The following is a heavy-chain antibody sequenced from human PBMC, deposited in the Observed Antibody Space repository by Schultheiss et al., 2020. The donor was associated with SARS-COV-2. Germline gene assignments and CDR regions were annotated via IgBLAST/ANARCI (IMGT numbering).Heavy chain of an antibody. J-gene: IGHJ4*02. Sequence: GGSLRLSCAASGFTVSSNYMSWVRQAPGKGLEWVSVIYSGGSTYYADSVKGRFTISRDNSKNTLYLQMNSLRAEDTAVYYCARDQWFSSSSNSSYYTTYWGQGTLVTVSS. CDR3: ARDQWFSSSSNSSYYTTY. D-gene: IGHD2-2*02. CDR2: IYSGGST. V-gene: IGHV3-66*01. CDR1: GFTVSSNY.